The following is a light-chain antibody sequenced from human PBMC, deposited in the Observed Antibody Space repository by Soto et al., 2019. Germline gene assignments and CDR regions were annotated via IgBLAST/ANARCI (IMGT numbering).Light chain of an antibody. CDR1: QSISSY. J-gene: IGKJ2*01. CDR2: AAS. CDR3: QQSYSTLQYT. V-gene: IGKV1-39*01. Sequence: DIQMTQSPSSLSASVGDRVTITCRASQSISSYLNWYQQKPGKAPKLQIYAASSLQSGVPSRFSGSGSGTEFTLTISSLQPEDFATYYCQQSYSTLQYTFCQGTKLEIK.